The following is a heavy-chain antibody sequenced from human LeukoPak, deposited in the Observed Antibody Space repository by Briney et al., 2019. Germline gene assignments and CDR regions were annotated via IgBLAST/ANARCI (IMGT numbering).Heavy chain of an antibody. Sequence: ASVKVSCKASGYTFTGYYMHWVRQAPGQGLEWMGWINPNSGGTNYAQKLQGRVTMTRDTSISTAYMELSRLRSDDTAVYYCARPLMVPFSDAFDIWGQGTMVTVSS. CDR2: INPNSGGT. V-gene: IGHV1-2*02. J-gene: IGHJ3*02. CDR3: ARPLMVPFSDAFDI. CDR1: GYTFTGYY. D-gene: IGHD2-8*01.